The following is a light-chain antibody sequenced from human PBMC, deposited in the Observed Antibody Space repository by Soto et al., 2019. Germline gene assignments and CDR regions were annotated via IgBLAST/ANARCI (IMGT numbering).Light chain of an antibody. CDR1: QDIRND. V-gene: IGKV1-17*01. Sequence: DIQMTQSPSSLSAAVGDRVTITCRTSQDIRNDLGWYQQKPGKAPKRLIYEASTLQSGVPSRFSGSGSGTEFTLTITRLEPEDFAVYYCQQYGSSLWTFGLGTKV. CDR3: QQYGSSLWT. CDR2: EAS. J-gene: IGKJ1*01.